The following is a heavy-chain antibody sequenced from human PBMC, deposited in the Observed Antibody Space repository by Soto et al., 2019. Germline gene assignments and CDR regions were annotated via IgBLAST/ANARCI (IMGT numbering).Heavy chain of an antibody. Sequence: GGSLRLSWAASVFTFRSYWMHWVRQAPGRGLEWVSRLSSDGFGSAYADSVKGRFFISRDIARNTLFRQMNSLRADDTAVYYCARDLGGPDYWGRGTSVTVSS. J-gene: IGHJ4*02. CDR3: ARDLGGPDY. CDR1: VFTFRSYW. D-gene: IGHD3-16*01. V-gene: IGHV3-74*03. CDR2: LSSDGFGS.